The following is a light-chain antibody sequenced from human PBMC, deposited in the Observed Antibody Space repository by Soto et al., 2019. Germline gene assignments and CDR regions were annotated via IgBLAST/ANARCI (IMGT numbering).Light chain of an antibody. CDR1: TSNIGSSY. Sequence: QSVLTQPPSASGTPGQRVTISCSGSTSNIGSSYVYWYQQIPGTSPKLLIFRNNQRTSGVPDRFSGSKSGTSASLAISGLRSEDEADYYCAGWDASLSGHVVFGGGTKLTVL. CDR3: AGWDASLSGHVV. J-gene: IGLJ2*01. V-gene: IGLV1-47*01. CDR2: RNN.